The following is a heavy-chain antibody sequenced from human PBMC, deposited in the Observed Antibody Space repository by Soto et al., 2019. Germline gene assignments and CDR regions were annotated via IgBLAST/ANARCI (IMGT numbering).Heavy chain of an antibody. J-gene: IGHJ4*02. D-gene: IGHD5-18*01. CDR2: IIPIFGTA. V-gene: IGHV1-69*13. Sequence: ASVKVSCKASGRTFSSYAISWVRQAPGQGLEWMGGIIPIFGTANYAQKFQGRVTITADESTSTAYMELSSLRSEDTAVYYCARVGGTAMGPPKNWGQGTLVTVSS. CDR1: GRTFSSYA. CDR3: ARVGGTAMGPPKN.